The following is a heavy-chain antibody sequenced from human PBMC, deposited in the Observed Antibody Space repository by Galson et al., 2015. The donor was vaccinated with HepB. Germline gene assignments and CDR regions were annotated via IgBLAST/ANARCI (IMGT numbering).Heavy chain of an antibody. Sequence: SLRLSCAGSGFIFRHHAMAWIRQAPWKGLEWVSGINGRGSTRSYSDAVKGRFSISRDNSKDTVFLQMDNPRAEDTAVYYCVKEGSWFGGDWFDPWGQGALVTV. V-gene: IGHV3-23*01. CDR2: INGRGSTR. J-gene: IGHJ5*02. CDR3: VKEGSWFGGDWFDP. D-gene: IGHD3-3*01. CDR1: GFIFRHHA.